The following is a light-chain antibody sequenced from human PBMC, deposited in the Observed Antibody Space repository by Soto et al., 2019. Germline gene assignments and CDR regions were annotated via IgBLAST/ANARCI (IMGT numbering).Light chain of an antibody. CDR3: QQRYTWPRT. J-gene: IGKJ1*01. CDR2: NAS. CDR1: QSLSNS. Sequence: EIVVTQSPATLSLSPGERATLSCRASQSLSNSLAWHQQKPGHAPRLLISNASNRAPGIPARFSGGGSGTHFTLTISALAPDDFAVYHYQQRYTWPRTVGHRTKVEI. V-gene: IGKV3-11*01.